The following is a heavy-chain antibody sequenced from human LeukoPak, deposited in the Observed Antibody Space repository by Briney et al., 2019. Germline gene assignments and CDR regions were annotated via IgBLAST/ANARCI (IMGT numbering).Heavy chain of an antibody. D-gene: IGHD2-2*02. Sequence: SETLSLTCAVYGGSFSGYYWSWLRQPPGKGLEWIGEINHSGSTNYNPSLKSRVTISVDTSKNQFSLKLSSVTAADTAVYYCARGLGYCSSTSCYISYYYYYGMDVWGQGTTVTVSS. CDR3: ARGLGYCSSTSCYISYYYYYGMDV. V-gene: IGHV4-34*01. J-gene: IGHJ6*02. CDR2: INHSGST. CDR1: GGSFSGYY.